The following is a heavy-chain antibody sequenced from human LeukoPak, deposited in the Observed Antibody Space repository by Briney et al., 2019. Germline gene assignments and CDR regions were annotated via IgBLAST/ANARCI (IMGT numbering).Heavy chain of an antibody. CDR2: IYYSGST. V-gene: IGHV4-39*07. CDR1: GGSISSSSYY. D-gene: IGHD6-13*01. J-gene: IGHJ4*02. Sequence: PSETLSLTCTVSGGSISSSSYYWGWIRQPPGKGLEWIGSIYYSGSTYYNPSLKSRVTISVDTSKNQFSLKLSSVTAADTAVYYCARGYSSPYYFDYWGQGTLVTVSS. CDR3: ARGYSSPYYFDY.